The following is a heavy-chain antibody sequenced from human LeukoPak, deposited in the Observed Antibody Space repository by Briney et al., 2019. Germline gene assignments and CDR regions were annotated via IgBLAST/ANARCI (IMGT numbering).Heavy chain of an antibody. J-gene: IGHJ6*02. Sequence: ASVKVSCKASGYTFSNHAMHWVRQAPGQRLEWMRWINAGNGDTKHSQNFQGRVTITRDTSASTTYMELSSLRSEDTAVYYCARDPGSRSYWSNSGMDVWGQGTTVTVSS. V-gene: IGHV1-3*01. D-gene: IGHD3-10*01. CDR1: GYTFSNHA. CDR2: INAGNGDT. CDR3: ARDPGSRSYWSNSGMDV.